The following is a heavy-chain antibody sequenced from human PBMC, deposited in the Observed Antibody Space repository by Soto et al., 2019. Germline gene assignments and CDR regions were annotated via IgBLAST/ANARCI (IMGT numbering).Heavy chain of an antibody. CDR3: AKGSSTTNFSYFDY. CDR1: GFTFDDYA. J-gene: IGHJ4*02. CDR2: ISWNSGNI. D-gene: IGHD2-2*01. V-gene: IGHV3-9*01. Sequence: EVQLVESGGGLVQPGRSLRLSCGASGFTFDDYAMHWVRQAPGKGLEWVSSISWNSGNIGYADSVKGRFIISRENAKNSLYLQMNSLRPEDTALYYCAKGSSTTNFSYFDYWGQGTLVTVSS.